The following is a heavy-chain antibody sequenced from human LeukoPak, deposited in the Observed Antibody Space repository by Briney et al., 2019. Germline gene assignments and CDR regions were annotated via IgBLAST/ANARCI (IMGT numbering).Heavy chain of an antibody. Sequence: GGSLRLSCAASGFTFSSYAMHWVRQAPGKGLEWVAVISYDGSNKYYADSVKGRFTISRDNAKNSLCLQMNSLRAEDTAVYYCARGGLHPYDYWGQGTLVTVSS. CDR2: ISYDGSNK. CDR1: GFTFSSYA. J-gene: IGHJ4*02. D-gene: IGHD5-24*01. CDR3: ARGGLHPYDY. V-gene: IGHV3-30-3*01.